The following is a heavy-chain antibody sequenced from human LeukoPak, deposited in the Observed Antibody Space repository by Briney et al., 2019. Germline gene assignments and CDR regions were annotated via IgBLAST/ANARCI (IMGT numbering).Heavy chain of an antibody. CDR3: ARDDI. V-gene: IGHV4-38-2*02. J-gene: IGHJ3*02. CDR2: IYHSGST. CDR1: GCSISSGYY. Sequence: SETLSLTCTVSGCSISSGYYWGWIRQPPGKGLEWIGSIYHSGSTYYNPSLKSRVTISVDTSKNQFSLKLSSVTAADTAVYYCARDDIWGQGTMVTVSS.